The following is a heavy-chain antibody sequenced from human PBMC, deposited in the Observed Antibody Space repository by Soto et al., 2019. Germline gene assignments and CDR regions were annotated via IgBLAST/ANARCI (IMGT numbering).Heavy chain of an antibody. Sequence: LRLSFAASGFTFSSYAMSWVRQAPGKGLEWVSAISGSGGSTYYADSVKGRFTIYRDNSMNTLYLQMNRLRAEDTAVYYCAKDRVVVTAILYYYYGMDVWGQGTTVTVSS. CDR3: AKDRVVVTAILYYYYGMDV. CDR2: ISGSGGST. CDR1: GFTFSSYA. J-gene: IGHJ6*02. D-gene: IGHD2-21*02. V-gene: IGHV3-23*01.